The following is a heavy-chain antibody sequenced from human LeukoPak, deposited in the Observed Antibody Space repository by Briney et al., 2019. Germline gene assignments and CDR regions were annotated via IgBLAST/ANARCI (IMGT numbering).Heavy chain of an antibody. CDR2: IYSGGST. CDR1: GFTVSSNY. Sequence: PGGSLGLSCAASGFTVSSNYMGWVRQAPGKGLEWVSVIYSGGSTYYADSVKGRFTISRDNSKNTLYLQMNSLRAEDTAVYYCARDGVTTLSMDVWGQGTTVTVSS. J-gene: IGHJ6*02. V-gene: IGHV3-66*01. CDR3: ARDGVTTLSMDV. D-gene: IGHD4-17*01.